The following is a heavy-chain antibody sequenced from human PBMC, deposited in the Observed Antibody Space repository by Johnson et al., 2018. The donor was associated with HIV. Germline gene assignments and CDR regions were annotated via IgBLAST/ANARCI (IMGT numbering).Heavy chain of an antibody. CDR2: ISYDGSNK. CDR1: GFTFSSYA. D-gene: IGHD6-6*01. J-gene: IGHJ3*02. Sequence: VQLVESGGGLVQPGRSLRLSCAASGFTFSSYAMHWVRQAPGKGLEWVAVISYDGSNKYSADSVKGRFTISRDNSKNTLYLQMNSLRPEDTAVYYCAKERQLVRAFDIWGQGTMVTVSS. V-gene: IGHV3-30-3*01. CDR3: AKERQLVRAFDI.